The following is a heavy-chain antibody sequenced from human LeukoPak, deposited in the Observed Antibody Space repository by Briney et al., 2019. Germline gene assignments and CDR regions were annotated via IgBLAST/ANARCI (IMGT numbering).Heavy chain of an antibody. CDR1: GGSFSGYY. Sequence: SETLSLTCAVYGGSFSGYYWSWIRQTPTKGLEWIGEINHSGSSNNNPSLKSRVNISVDTSKNQFSLNLTSVTAADTAVYYFARGPGAITQEAFDYWGQGTLVTVSS. CDR2: INHSGSS. CDR3: ARGPGAITQEAFDY. J-gene: IGHJ4*02. D-gene: IGHD1-26*01. V-gene: IGHV4-34*01.